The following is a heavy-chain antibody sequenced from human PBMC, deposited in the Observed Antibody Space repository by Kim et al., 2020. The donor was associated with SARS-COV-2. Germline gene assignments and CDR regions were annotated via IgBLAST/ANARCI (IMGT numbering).Heavy chain of an antibody. V-gene: IGHV3-15*01. J-gene: IGHJ3*02. D-gene: IGHD2-2*01. Sequence: VKGRFTISRDDSKNTLYLQMNSLKTEDTAVYYCTTDPVPAAMGADAFDIWGQGTMVTVSS. CDR3: TTDPVPAAMGADAFDI.